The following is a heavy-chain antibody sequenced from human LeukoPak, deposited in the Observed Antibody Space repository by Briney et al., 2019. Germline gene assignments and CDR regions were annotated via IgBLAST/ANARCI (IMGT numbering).Heavy chain of an antibody. CDR1: VYTFTIYG. CDR2: ISAYGNT. J-gene: IGHJ4*02. D-gene: IGHD2-15*01. CDR3: ARGIIGYYFDY. Sequence: GASVKVSCKTSVYTFTIYGISWVRQAPGQGLEWMGLISAYGNTNYAQNLQGRVTMTTDTSTSTAYMELRSLRSDATAVYYCARGIIGYYFDYWGQGTLVTVSS. V-gene: IGHV1-18*01.